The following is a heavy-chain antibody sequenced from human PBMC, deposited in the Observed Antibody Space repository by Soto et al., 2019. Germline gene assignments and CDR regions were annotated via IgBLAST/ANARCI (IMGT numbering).Heavy chain of an antibody. J-gene: IGHJ3*02. CDR3: ARGDLAMGASADAFDI. Sequence: NPSATLSLTCTVSGGSISGYYWNWFRQPPGKGLEWIGYIYYSGSTNYNPSLKSRVTISLDTSKNQFSLRLSSVTAADTAVYYCARGDLAMGASADAFDIWGQGTMVTVSS. V-gene: IGHV4-59*01. D-gene: IGHD1-26*01. CDR2: IYYSGST. CDR1: GGSISGYY.